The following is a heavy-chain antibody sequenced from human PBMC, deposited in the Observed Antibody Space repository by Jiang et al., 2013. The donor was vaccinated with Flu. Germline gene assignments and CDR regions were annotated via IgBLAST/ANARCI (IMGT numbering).Heavy chain of an antibody. J-gene: IGHJ4*02. CDR1: GGSISSGGYS. D-gene: IGHD3-22*01. Sequence: GSGLVKPSQTLSLTCAVSGGSISSGGYSWSWIRQPPGKGLEWIGYIYHRGSTYYNPSLKSRVTISVDRSKNQFSLKLSSVTAADTAVYYCARYHIYYYDSSGYEGGQYFDYWGQGTLVTVSS. V-gene: IGHV4-30-2*01. CDR2: IYHRGST. CDR3: ARYHIYYYDSSGYEGGQYFDY.